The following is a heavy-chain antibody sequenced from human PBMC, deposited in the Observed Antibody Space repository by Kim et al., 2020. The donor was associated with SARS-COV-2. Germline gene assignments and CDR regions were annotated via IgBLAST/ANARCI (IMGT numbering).Heavy chain of an antibody. Sequence: KGRFTSSRDNAKNSLYLQMNSLRAEDTAVYCCARDHLHPSIAAAAPLFDYWGQGTLVTVSS. V-gene: IGHV3-11*04. D-gene: IGHD6-13*01. J-gene: IGHJ4*02. CDR3: ARDHLHPSIAAAAPLFDY.